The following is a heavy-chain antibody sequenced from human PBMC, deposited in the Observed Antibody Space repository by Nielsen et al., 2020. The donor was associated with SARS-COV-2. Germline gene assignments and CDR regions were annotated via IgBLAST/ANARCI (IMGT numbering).Heavy chain of an antibody. Sequence: SETLSLTCTVSGGSISDDYWSWIRQPPGRGLEWIGYIYYNGNTNYNPSLKSRVTISVDTSKKNFSLKLSSVTAADTAVYYCARAPITMIVVVNAFDIWGQGTMVTVSS. CDR2: IYYNGNT. CDR1: GGSISDDY. J-gene: IGHJ3*02. CDR3: ARAPITMIVVVNAFDI. D-gene: IGHD3-22*01. V-gene: IGHV4-59*01.